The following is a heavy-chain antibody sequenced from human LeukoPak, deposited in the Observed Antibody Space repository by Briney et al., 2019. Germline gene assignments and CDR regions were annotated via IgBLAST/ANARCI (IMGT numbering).Heavy chain of an antibody. V-gene: IGHV1-2*06. J-gene: IGHJ4*02. CDR2: INPNSGGT. D-gene: IGHD3-22*01. Sequence: ASVKVSCKASGYTFTGYYMHWVRQAPGQGLEWMGRINPNSGGTNYAQKFQGRVTMTRDTSISTAYMELSRLRSDDTAVYYCARVLEYYYDSSGYFYPFDYWGQGTLVTVSS. CDR1: GYTFTGYY. CDR3: ARVLEYYYDSSGYFYPFDY.